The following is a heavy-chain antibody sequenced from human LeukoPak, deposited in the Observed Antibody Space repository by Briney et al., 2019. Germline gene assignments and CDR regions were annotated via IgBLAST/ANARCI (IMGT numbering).Heavy chain of an antibody. CDR1: GGTFSSYA. V-gene: IGHV1-69*04. Sequence: ASVKVSCKASGGTFSSYAISWVRQAPGQGLEWMGRIIPILGIANYAQKFQGRVTITADKSTSTAYMELSSLRSEDTAVYYCARDRCSGGSCYLLHWFDPWGQGTLVTVSS. CDR3: ARDRCSGGSCYLLHWFDP. D-gene: IGHD2-15*01. CDR2: IIPILGIA. J-gene: IGHJ5*02.